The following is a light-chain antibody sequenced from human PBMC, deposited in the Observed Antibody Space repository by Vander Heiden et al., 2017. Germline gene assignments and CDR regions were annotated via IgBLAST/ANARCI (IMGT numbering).Light chain of an antibody. V-gene: IGKV3-20*01. CDR1: QTFSSSY. CDR2: GTD. J-gene: IGKJ1*01. Sequence: EIVLTQSPATLSLSPGERATLSCRASQTFSSSYLGWLQQRPGQPPRLLIFGTDRRATGIPDRFSGSGSETDFTLTISRLEPEDFAVYYCHQYGSTPWMFGQGTKVEMK. CDR3: HQYGSTPWM.